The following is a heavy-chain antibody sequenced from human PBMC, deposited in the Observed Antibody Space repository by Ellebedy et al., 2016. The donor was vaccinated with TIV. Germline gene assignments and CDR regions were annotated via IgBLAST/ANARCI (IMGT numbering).Heavy chain of an antibody. V-gene: IGHV3-30*18. CDR1: GFTFSSYG. CDR3: AKGGSGSWHIDS. D-gene: IGHD3-10*01. J-gene: IGHJ4*02. CDR2: ISYDGSNK. Sequence: GGSLRLSXAASGFTFSSYGMHWVRQAPGKGLEWVVVISYDGSNKYYADSVKGRFTVSRDNSKNTLYLQMNSLRAEDTALYYCAKGGSGSWHIDSWGQGTRVTVSS.